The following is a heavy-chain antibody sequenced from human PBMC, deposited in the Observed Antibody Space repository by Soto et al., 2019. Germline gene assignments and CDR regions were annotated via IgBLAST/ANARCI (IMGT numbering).Heavy chain of an antibody. D-gene: IGHD3-10*01. Sequence: SETLSLTCTVSGGSISSSSYYWGWIRQPPGKGLEWIGSIYYSGSTYYNPSLKSRVTISVDSSKNHFSLKLSSVTAADTAVYYCARHLYGSGSYWAYYYYYGMDVWGQGTTVT. J-gene: IGHJ6*02. V-gene: IGHV4-39*01. CDR3: ARHLYGSGSYWAYYYYYGMDV. CDR2: IYYSGST. CDR1: GGSISSSSYY.